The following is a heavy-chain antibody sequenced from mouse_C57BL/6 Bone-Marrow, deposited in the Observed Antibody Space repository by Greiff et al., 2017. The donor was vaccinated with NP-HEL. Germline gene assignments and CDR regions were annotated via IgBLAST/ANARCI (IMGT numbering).Heavy chain of an antibody. CDR3: ARGPYYYGSSPWFAY. J-gene: IGHJ3*01. CDR1: GFSLTSYG. Sequence: QVQLKESGPGLVAPSQSLSITCTVSGFSLTSYGVHWVRQPPGKGLEWLVVIWSDGSTTYNSALKSRLSISKDNSKSQVFLKMHSLQTDDTAMYYCARGPYYYGSSPWFAYWGQGTLVTVSA. V-gene: IGHV2-6*03. CDR2: IWSDGST. D-gene: IGHD1-1*01.